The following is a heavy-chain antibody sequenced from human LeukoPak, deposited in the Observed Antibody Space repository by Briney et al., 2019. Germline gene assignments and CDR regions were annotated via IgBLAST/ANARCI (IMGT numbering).Heavy chain of an antibody. J-gene: IGHJ5*02. D-gene: IGHD6-6*01. CDR1: GGFISSSSYY. V-gene: IGHV4-39*07. Sequence: SETLSLTCTVSGGFISSSSYYWGWIRQPPGKGLEWIGSIYYSGSTYYNPSLKSRVTISVDTSKNQFSLKLNSVTAADTAVYYCARARTGLVPLSNWFDPWGQGTLVTVSS. CDR2: IYYSGST. CDR3: ARARTGLVPLSNWFDP.